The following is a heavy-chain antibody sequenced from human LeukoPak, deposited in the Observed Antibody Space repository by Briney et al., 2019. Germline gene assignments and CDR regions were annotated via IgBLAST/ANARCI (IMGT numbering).Heavy chain of an antibody. CDR3: ARDMVRGVVDYYYGMDV. CDR1: GYTFTSYY. D-gene: IGHD3-10*01. J-gene: IGHJ6*02. CDR2: INPSGGST. Sequence: GASVKVSCKASGYTFTSYYMHWVRQAPGQGLEWMEIINPSGGSTSYAQKFQGRVTMTRDTSTSTVYMELSSLRSEDTAVYYCARDMVRGVVDYYYGMDVWGQGTTVTVSS. V-gene: IGHV1-46*01.